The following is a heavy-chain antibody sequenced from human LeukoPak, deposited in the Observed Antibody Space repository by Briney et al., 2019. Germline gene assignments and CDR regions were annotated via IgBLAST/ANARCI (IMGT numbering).Heavy chain of an antibody. D-gene: IGHD6-19*01. V-gene: IGHV1-18*01. CDR1: GYTFTNYG. J-gene: IGHJ4*02. CDR3: ARAKSSGWYQTFFDY. CDR2: ISAYNGDT. Sequence: GASVKVSCKASGYTFTNYGITWVRQDPGQGLEWMGWISAYNGDTNYPQKLQGRVTMTTDTSTSTAYMELRSLRSDDTAVYYCARAKSSGWYQTFFDYWGQGTLVTVSS.